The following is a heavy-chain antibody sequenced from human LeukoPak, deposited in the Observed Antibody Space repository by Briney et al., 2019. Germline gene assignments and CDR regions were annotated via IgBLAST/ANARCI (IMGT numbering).Heavy chain of an antibody. CDR1: GFTFSSYA. D-gene: IGHD3-10*01. V-gene: IGHV3-23*01. CDR2: ISGSGSNI. J-gene: IGHJ4*02. Sequence: GGSLRLSCAASGFTFSSYAMNWVRQAPGKGLEWVSIISGSGSNIYYADSVKGRFTISRDNSRSTLYLQMNSLRPEDTAIYYCAREGYYGSGSPPSLYFDYWGQGTLVTVSS. CDR3: AREGYYGSGSPPSLYFDY.